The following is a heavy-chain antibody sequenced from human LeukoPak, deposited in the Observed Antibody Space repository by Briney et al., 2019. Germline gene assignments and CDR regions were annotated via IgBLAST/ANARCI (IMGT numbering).Heavy chain of an antibody. CDR2: ISSTSSYI. Sequence: GGSLRLSCAAPGFTFSSYTMNWVRQAPGKGLEWVSSISSTSSYIYYADSVKGRFTISRDNAENSLSLQMNSLRAEDTAVYYCASKMAIDYWGQGTLVTVSS. CDR3: ASKMAIDY. J-gene: IGHJ4*02. V-gene: IGHV3-21*01. CDR1: GFTFSSYT. D-gene: IGHD5-24*01.